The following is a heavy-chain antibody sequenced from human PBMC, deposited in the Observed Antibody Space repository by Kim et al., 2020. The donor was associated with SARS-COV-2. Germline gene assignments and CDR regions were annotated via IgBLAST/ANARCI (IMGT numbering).Heavy chain of an antibody. J-gene: IGHJ5*01. CDR2: TSSGDRT. Sequence: TSSGDRTYYADSVKGRFSIPRENSRITLNLQMNSLRAEDTAVYYCAKGLWLDSWGQGTLVTVSS. V-gene: IGHV3-23*01. CDR3: AKGLWLDS.